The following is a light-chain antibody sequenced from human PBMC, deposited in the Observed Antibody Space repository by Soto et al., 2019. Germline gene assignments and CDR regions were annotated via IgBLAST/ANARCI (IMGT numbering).Light chain of an antibody. Sequence: QSVLTQPPSASGSPGQSITISCTGTSSDVGGYNYVSWYQQHPGKAPKLMIYDVSNRPSGVSNRFSGSKSGNTASLTISGLQPEDEAEYDYSSNTNGSTQEYVFGTGTKLTVL. CDR3: SSNTNGSTQEYV. V-gene: IGLV2-14*01. J-gene: IGLJ1*01. CDR1: SSDVGGYNY. CDR2: DVS.